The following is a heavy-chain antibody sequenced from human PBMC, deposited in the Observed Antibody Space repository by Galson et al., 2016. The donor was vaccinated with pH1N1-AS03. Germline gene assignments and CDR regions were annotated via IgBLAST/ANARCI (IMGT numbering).Heavy chain of an antibody. CDR1: GFAFSSYW. V-gene: IGHV3-7*01. J-gene: IGHJ4*02. CDR2: ISHDGSDK. D-gene: IGHD2/OR15-2a*01. Sequence: SLRLSCAVSGFAFSSYWMNWVRQAPGKGLGCVASISHDGSDKYYVDSVRGRFTISRDNAKNSLLLHMDSLRAEDTAVYYCASNIKGWGQGTQVTVSS. CDR3: ASNIKG.